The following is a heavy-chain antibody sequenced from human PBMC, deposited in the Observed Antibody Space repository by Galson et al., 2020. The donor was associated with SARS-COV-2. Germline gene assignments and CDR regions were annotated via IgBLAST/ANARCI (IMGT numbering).Heavy chain of an antibody. V-gene: IGHV2-26*01. CDR3: ARTLKGDDHSGYYYRYFEL. D-gene: IGHD3-22*01. CDR1: GFSLSNPRMG. J-gene: IGHJ2*01. CDR2: IVSNDEK. Sequence: ESGPTLVKPTETLTLTCTVSGFSLSNPRMGVSWIRQLPGKALEWLAPIVSNDEKSYNTSLNSRLTISKDTSKSQVVLTMTNMDPVDTATYYCARTLKGDDHSGYYYRYFELWGRGSLVTVSS.